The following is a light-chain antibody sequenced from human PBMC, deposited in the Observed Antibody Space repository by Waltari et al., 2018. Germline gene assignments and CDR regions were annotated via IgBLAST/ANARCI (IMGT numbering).Light chain of an antibody. CDR2: YAS. CDR3: QQSRSFPLT. Sequence: EIVLTQSPDFQSVTPKEKVTITCRASQDISTSLHWYQQKPDQSPKLLIKYASESFSGVPSRFSGSGSGTHFTLIINSLEAEDAATYYCQQSRSFPLTFGGGTKVDIK. V-gene: IGKV6-21*01. J-gene: IGKJ4*01. CDR1: QDISTS.